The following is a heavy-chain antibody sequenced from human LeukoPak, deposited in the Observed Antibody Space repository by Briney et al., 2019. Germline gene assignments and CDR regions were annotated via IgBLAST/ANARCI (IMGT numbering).Heavy chain of an antibody. Sequence: SETLSLTCTVSGGSISSSTYFWGWIRQPPGKGLEWIGTICYGGSTYYNPSLKSRVTISVDVSKNQFSLKVTSVTAVDTALYYCARHSRAGAQLAWFDPWGQGTLVTVSS. CDR2: ICYGGST. CDR3: ARHSRAGAQLAWFDP. V-gene: IGHV4-39*01. D-gene: IGHD1-1*01. CDR1: GGSISSSTYF. J-gene: IGHJ5*02.